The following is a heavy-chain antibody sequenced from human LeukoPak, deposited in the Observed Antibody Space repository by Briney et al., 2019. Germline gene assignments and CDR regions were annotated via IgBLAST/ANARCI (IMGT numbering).Heavy chain of an antibody. D-gene: IGHD5-12*01. V-gene: IGHV3-21*01. Sequence: PGGSLRLSCAASGFSFSDYTMNWVRQAPGKGLEWVSSISSSSSYIFYADSVKGRFTLSRDNAKNTLYLQMDSLRADDTAVYYCVRGGSPSEYWGQGTLVTVSS. CDR2: ISSSSSYI. CDR1: GFSFSDYT. J-gene: IGHJ4*02. CDR3: VRGGSPSEY.